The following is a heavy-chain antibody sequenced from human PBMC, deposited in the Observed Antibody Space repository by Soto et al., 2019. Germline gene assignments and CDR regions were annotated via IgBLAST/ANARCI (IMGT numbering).Heavy chain of an antibody. J-gene: IGHJ4*02. D-gene: IGHD3-10*01. CDR2: ISYDGSNR. Sequence: QVQLVESGGGVVQPGRSLRLSCAASGFPFTTYGMHWVREGPGKGLEWVAVISYDGSNRYYADSVKGRFTISRDNSKNTLYLHMNDLRPEDTALYYCVGGQYYFDYRGQGTLVTLSS. V-gene: IGHV3-30*03. CDR1: GFPFTTYG. CDR3: VGGQYYFDY.